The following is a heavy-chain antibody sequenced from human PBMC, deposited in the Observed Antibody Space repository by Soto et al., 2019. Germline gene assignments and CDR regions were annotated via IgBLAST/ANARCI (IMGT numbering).Heavy chain of an antibody. Sequence: EVQLLESGGGLVQPGGSLRLSCVASGFSFSDRAMAWVRQAPGKGLAWVSDISSDGGGTFYADSVKGRFTISRDNVKKAVHLQMNRLRDEDTGTYYCAKRRGQQLENWQFDVWGRGSLVSVAS. D-gene: IGHD1-1*01. J-gene: IGHJ2*01. CDR1: GFSFSDRA. CDR2: ISSDGGGT. CDR3: AKRRGQQLENWQFDV. V-gene: IGHV3-23*01.